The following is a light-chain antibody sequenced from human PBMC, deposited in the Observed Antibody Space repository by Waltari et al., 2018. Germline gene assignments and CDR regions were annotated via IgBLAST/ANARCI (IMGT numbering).Light chain of an antibody. V-gene: IGLV3-21*02. Sequence: SYVLTQPPSVSVAPGQTARMTCGGDNIGSQSVHWYQQRPGQAPILVISDNSDRPSGIPDRFSGSKFGNTATLTISRVEGGDEADYYCQVWDDTSDHPGVFGGGTKVTVL. CDR3: QVWDDTSDHPGV. J-gene: IGLJ2*01. CDR2: DNS. CDR1: NIGSQS.